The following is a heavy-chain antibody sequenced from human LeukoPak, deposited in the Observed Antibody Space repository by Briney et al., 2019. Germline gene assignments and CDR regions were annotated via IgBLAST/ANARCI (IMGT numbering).Heavy chain of an antibody. CDR1: GFTFNTFW. CDR3: ARVSFDRQLVHY. D-gene: IGHD6-13*01. J-gene: IGHJ4*02. Sequence: GGSLRLSCAASGFTFNTFWMTWVRQAPGKGLEWVANIKQDGSEKYYVDSVKGRFTISRDNAKNSLYLQMNSLRAEDTAVYYCARVSFDRQLVHYWGQGTLVTVSS. CDR2: IKQDGSEK. V-gene: IGHV3-7*01.